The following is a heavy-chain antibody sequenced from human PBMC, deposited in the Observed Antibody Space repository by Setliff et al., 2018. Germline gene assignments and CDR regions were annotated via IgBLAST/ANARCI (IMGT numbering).Heavy chain of an antibody. J-gene: IGHJ4*02. V-gene: IGHV3-74*01. CDR3: ARERSLWFGELSRQHFDY. CDR2: SNSDGSST. Sequence: GESLRLSCAASGFTFSSYWMHWVRQVPGKGPVWVSRSNSDGSSTSYADSVKGRFTISRDNAKNTLYLQMNSLRAEDTAVYYCARERSLWFGELSRQHFDYWGQGTLVTVSS. D-gene: IGHD3-10*01. CDR1: GFTFSSYW.